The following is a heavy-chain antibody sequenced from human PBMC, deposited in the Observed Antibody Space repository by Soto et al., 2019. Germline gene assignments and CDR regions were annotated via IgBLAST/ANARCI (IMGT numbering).Heavy chain of an antibody. CDR3: AKDLNYYGSGSYYLYYYGMDV. J-gene: IGHJ6*02. D-gene: IGHD3-10*01. V-gene: IGHV3-9*01. CDR1: GFTFDDYA. Sequence: PGGSLRLSCAASGFTFDDYAMHWVRQAPGKGLEWVSGISWNSGSIGYADPVKGRFTISRDNAKNSLYLQMNSLRAEDTALYYCAKDLNYYGSGSYYLYYYGMDVWGQGTTVTVSS. CDR2: ISWNSGSI.